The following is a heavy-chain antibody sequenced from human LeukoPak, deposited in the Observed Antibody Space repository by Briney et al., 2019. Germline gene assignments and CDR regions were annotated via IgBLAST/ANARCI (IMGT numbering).Heavy chain of an antibody. V-gene: IGHV1-46*01. CDR2: INPSGGST. CDR1: GYTFTSCY. D-gene: IGHD3-22*01. CDR3: ARGGHYYDSSGYPGY. J-gene: IGHJ4*02. Sequence: ASVKVSCKASGYTFTSCYMHWVRQAPGQGLEWMGIINPSGGSTSYAQKFQGRVTMTRDTSTSTVYMELSSLRSEDTAVYYCARGGHYYDSSGYPGYWGQGTLVTVSS.